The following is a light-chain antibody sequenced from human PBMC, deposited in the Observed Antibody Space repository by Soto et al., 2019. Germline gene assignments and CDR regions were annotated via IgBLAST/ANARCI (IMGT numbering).Light chain of an antibody. Sequence: EIVLTQSPCTLSLSPGERATLSCRASQNVGTFLAWYQLKPGQAPRLLIYDASNRATGIPARFSGSGSGTDFTLTISSLEPEDFAVYYCQQRSNWPALTFGGGTKVDIK. J-gene: IGKJ4*01. V-gene: IGKV3-11*01. CDR2: DAS. CDR3: QQRSNWPALT. CDR1: QNVGTF.